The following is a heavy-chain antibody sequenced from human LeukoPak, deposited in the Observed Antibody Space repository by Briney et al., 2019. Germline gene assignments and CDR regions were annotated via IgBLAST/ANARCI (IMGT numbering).Heavy chain of an antibody. V-gene: IGHV1-2*02. CDR3: AREPVDTAMVTLYYFDY. D-gene: IGHD5-18*01. CDR1: GYTFTGYY. Sequence: VASVKVSCKASGYTFTGYYMHWVRQAPGQGLEWMGWINPNSGGTNYAQKFQGRVTMTRDTSISTAYMELSRLRSGDTAVYYCAREPVDTAMVTLYYFDYWGQGTLVTVSS. CDR2: INPNSGGT. J-gene: IGHJ4*02.